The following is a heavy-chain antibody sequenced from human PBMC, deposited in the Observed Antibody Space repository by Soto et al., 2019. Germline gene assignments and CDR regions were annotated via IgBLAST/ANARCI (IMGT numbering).Heavy chain of an antibody. Sequence: ASVKVSCKASGYTFTRYTMNWVRQAPGQRLEWMGWINPDNGNTKSSQKFQDRVVITRDTSASTAYMDLSSLRSEDTAVYYCARGIATGQLDPWGQGTLVTVSS. CDR2: INPDNGNT. CDR3: ARGIATGQLDP. J-gene: IGHJ5*02. D-gene: IGHD2-15*01. V-gene: IGHV1-3*01. CDR1: GYTFTRYT.